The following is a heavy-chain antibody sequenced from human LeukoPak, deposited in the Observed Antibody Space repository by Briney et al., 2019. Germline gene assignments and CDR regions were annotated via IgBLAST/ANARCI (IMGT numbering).Heavy chain of an antibody. Sequence: GGSLRLSCAASGFTFSSYSMNWVRQAPGKGLEWVSYISSSSSTIYYADSVKGRFTISRDNAKNSLYLQMNSLRAEDTAVYYCARDRATSGSSSDYWGQGTLVTVSS. D-gene: IGHD6-6*01. CDR2: ISSSSSTI. CDR3: ARDRATSGSSSDY. CDR1: GFTFSSYS. V-gene: IGHV3-48*01. J-gene: IGHJ4*02.